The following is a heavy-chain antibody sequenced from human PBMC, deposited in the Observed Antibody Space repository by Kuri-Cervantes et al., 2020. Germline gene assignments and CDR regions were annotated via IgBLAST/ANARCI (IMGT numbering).Heavy chain of an antibody. Sequence: GESLKISCVTSGITVSSNNMTWVRQAPGKGLEWVSIMYSSGDTFYADSVKGRFTVSRDNSKNTLYLQMNSLRAEDTAVYYCARAYYDYVWGSYRSDRSGMDVWGQGTTVTVSS. CDR2: MYSSGDT. CDR1: GITVSSNN. V-gene: IGHV3-66*02. CDR3: ARAYYDYVWGSYRSDRSGMDV. D-gene: IGHD3-16*02. J-gene: IGHJ6*02.